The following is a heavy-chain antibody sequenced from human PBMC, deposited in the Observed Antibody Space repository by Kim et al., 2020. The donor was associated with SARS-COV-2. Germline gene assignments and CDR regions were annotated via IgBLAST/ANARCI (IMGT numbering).Heavy chain of an antibody. CDR1: GYTFTSYA. J-gene: IGHJ4*02. Sequence: ASVKVSCKASGYTFTSYAMHWARQAPGQRLEWMGWINAGNGNTKYSQKFQGRVTITRDTSASTAYMELSSLRSEDTAVYYCARDLSSIAAAAPVDWGQGTLVTVSS. CDR2: INAGNGNT. D-gene: IGHD6-13*01. CDR3: ARDLSSIAAAAPVD. V-gene: IGHV1-3*01.